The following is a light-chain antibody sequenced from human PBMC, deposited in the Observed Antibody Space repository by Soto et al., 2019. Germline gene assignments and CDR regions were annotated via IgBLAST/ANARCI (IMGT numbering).Light chain of an antibody. CDR1: QDIDTH. Sequence: IQLTQSPSSLSASVGDRVTITCRASQDIDTHLAWYQQRPGKAPKLLIYGSSTLQLGVPTRFSGSGSGTDFTLTIRTLQPEDFATYYCLQHNSYPLTFGPGTKVHIK. CDR3: LQHNSYPLT. CDR2: GSS. J-gene: IGKJ3*01. V-gene: IGKV1-9*01.